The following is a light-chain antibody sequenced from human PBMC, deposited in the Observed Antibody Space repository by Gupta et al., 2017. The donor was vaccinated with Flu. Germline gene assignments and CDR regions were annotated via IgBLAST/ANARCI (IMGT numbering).Light chain of an antibody. CDR1: EGLVYSDGNTY. V-gene: IGKV2-30*01. J-gene: IGKJ1*01. CDR3: MRGSHWPWA. CDR2: QVS. Sequence: DVVMTQSPLSLPVTLGQPASISCRSSEGLVYSDGNTYLHWFQQRPGQAPRRLIYQVSYRDSGVPDRFSGSGSGTDFTLKISSVEAEDVGIYFCMRGSHWPWAFGQGTTVEIK.